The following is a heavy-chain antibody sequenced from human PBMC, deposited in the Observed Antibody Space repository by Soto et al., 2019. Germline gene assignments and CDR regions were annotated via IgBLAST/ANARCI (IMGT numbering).Heavy chain of an antibody. CDR2: IYYSGST. CDR3: ARDNYGGMLDF. D-gene: IGHD2-15*01. Sequence: SQTLSLTCPVSGGSISSGGYYWSRIRQDPGKGLEWIGYIYYSGSTYYNPSLKIRVTISVDTSKNQFSLKLTSVTPADTAIYYCARDNYGGMLDFSGPGTLVTVSS. CDR1: GGSISSGGYY. V-gene: IGHV4-31*03. J-gene: IGHJ4*02.